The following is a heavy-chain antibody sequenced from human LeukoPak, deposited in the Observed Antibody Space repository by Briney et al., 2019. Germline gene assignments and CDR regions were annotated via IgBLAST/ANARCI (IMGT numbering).Heavy chain of an antibody. Sequence: SVTVSCKASGGTFSSYAISWVRQAPGHGLEWMGGIIPIFGTANYAQKFQGRVTITTDESTSTAYMELSSLRSEDTAVYYCARDIVVVPAASGWFDPWGQGTLVTVSS. CDR3: ARDIVVVPAASGWFDP. V-gene: IGHV1-69*05. CDR1: GGTFSSYA. D-gene: IGHD2-2*01. J-gene: IGHJ5*02. CDR2: IIPIFGTA.